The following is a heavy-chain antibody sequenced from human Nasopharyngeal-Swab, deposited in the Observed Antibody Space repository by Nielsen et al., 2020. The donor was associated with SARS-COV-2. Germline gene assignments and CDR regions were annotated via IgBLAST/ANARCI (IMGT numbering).Heavy chain of an antibody. Sequence: GESLKTSCAASGFIFSASAIHWVRQASGKGLEWVGRIGDKEHNYAKTYGAPVQGRFTISRDESKNTAFLQMDGLKTEDTVLYYCTTDFYFDYWGQGALVTVSS. CDR2: IGDKEHNYAK. J-gene: IGHJ4*02. V-gene: IGHV3-73*01. CDR3: TTDFYFDY. CDR1: GFIFSASA.